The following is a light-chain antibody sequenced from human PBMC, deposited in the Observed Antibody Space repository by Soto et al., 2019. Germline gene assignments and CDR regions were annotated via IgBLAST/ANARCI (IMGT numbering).Light chain of an antibody. Sequence: QSALTQPASVSGSPGQSITFSCTGTSSEIGVYNYVSWYQQHPGKAPKLMIYEVNNRPSGVSNRFSGSKSGNTASLTISGLQAEDEADYYCSSYTTSNTYVFGTGTKLTVL. CDR2: EVN. CDR1: SSEIGVYNY. CDR3: SSYTTSNTYV. J-gene: IGLJ1*01. V-gene: IGLV2-14*01.